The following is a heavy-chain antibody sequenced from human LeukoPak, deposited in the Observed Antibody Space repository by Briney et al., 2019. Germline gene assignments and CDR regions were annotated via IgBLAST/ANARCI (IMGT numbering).Heavy chain of an antibody. Sequence: ASVTVSCKASGYTFTGYYMHWVRQAPGQGLEWMGWINPDSGGTNYAQKFQGRVTMTRDTSISTAYMELSRLRSDDTAVYYCARGGDKRLARNWFDPWGQGTVVTVSS. CDR1: GYTFTGYY. J-gene: IGHJ5*02. V-gene: IGHV1-2*02. CDR2: INPDSGGT. D-gene: IGHD3-16*01. CDR3: ARGGDKRLARNWFDP.